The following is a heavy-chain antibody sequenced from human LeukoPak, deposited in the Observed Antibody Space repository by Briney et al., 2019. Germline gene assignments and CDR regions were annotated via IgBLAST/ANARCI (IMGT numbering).Heavy chain of an antibody. D-gene: IGHD1-26*01. CDR3: ARGMMGASLRVRTYWYFDL. CDR1: GGSISSYY. Sequence: SETLSLTCTVSGGSISSYYWSWIRQPAGKGLEWIGRIYTSGSTNYNPSLKSRVTMSVDTSKNQFSLKLSSVTAADTAVYYCARGMMGASLRVRTYWYFDLWGRGTLVTVSS. CDR2: IYTSGST. J-gene: IGHJ2*01. V-gene: IGHV4-4*07.